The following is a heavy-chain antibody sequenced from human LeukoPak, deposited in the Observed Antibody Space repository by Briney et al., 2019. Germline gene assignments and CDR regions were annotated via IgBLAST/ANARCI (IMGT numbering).Heavy chain of an antibody. CDR3: ATRRGGALDI. Sequence: GGSLRLSCAASGFTFSSYAMSWVRQAPGKGLEWVSGISTSGGSTYYVDSVKGRFTISRDNSKNTLYLQMNSLRAEDTAVYYCATRRGGALDIWGQGTMVTVSS. CDR2: ISTSGGST. CDR1: GFTFSSYA. V-gene: IGHV3-23*01. J-gene: IGHJ3*02. D-gene: IGHD3-10*01.